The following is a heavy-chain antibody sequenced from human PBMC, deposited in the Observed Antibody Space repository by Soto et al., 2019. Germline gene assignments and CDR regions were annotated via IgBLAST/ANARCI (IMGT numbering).Heavy chain of an antibody. CDR2: IYYSGIT. CDR3: ARDRSNSPDYFDY. D-gene: IGHD6-6*01. Sequence: QVQLQESGPGLVKPSQTLSLTCTVSGGSISSDDYYWSWIRQARGKGLEWIGYIYYSGITDYNPSLKSRLTIFIDTSKNQFSLRLTSVSAADTAVYFCARDRSNSPDYFDYWGQGTLVTVSS. CDR1: GGSISSDDYY. J-gene: IGHJ4*02. V-gene: IGHV4-30-4*01.